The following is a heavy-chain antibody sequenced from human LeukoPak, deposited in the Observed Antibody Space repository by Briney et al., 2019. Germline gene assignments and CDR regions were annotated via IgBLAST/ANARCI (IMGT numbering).Heavy chain of an antibody. CDR3: ARGPTYLCRDGFDY. D-gene: IGHD5-24*01. V-gene: IGHV3-21*01. J-gene: IGHJ4*02. CDR2: IGSSGSYI. Sequence: GGSLRLSREVSGFTFSSYHMNWVRQAPGKGLEWVSSIGSSGSYIYYADSLTGRFTISRDNAKNSLYLQMNSLRAEDTAVYYCARGPTYLCRDGFDYWGQGTLVTVSS. CDR1: GFTFSSYH.